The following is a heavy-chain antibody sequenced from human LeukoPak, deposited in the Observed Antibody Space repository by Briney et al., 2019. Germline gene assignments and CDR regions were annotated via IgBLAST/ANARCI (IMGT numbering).Heavy chain of an antibody. CDR2: IYYSGST. J-gene: IGHJ3*02. D-gene: IGHD3-22*01. CDR1: GGPISSGDYY. Sequence: SQTLSLTCTVSGGPISSGDYYWSWIRQPPGKGLEWIGYIYYSGSTYYNPSLKSRVTISVDTSKNQFSLKLSSVTAADTAVYYCARAPNYYDSSGYYLYAFDIWGQGTMVTVSS. V-gene: IGHV4-30-4*01. CDR3: ARAPNYYDSSGYYLYAFDI.